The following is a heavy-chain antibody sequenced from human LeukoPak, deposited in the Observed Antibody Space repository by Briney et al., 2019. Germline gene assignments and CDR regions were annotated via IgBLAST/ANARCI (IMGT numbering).Heavy chain of an antibody. CDR3: ARDTLPTAFDY. CDR2: ISYDGSNK. D-gene: IGHD2-21*02. Sequence: PGGSLRLSCAASGFTFSTYGMHWVRQAPGKGLEWVAVISYDGSNKYYADSVKGRFTISRDNSKNTLYLQMNSLRAEDTAVYYCARDTLPTAFDYWGQGTLVTVSS. CDR1: GFTFSTYG. V-gene: IGHV3-30*19. J-gene: IGHJ4*02.